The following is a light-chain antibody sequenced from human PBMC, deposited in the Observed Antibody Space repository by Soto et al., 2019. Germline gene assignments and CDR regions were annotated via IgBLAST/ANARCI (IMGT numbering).Light chain of an antibody. CDR2: LGS. CDR1: QSLLHSNGYNY. CDR3: MQALQTPRT. Sequence: EIVMTQYTLSLPVTPGEPASISCRSSQSLLHSNGYNYLDWYLQKPGQSPQLLIYLGSNRSSGVPDRFSGSGSGTDFTLKISRVEAEDVGVYYCMQALQTPRTFGQGTNVDI. V-gene: IGKV2-28*01. J-gene: IGKJ1*01.